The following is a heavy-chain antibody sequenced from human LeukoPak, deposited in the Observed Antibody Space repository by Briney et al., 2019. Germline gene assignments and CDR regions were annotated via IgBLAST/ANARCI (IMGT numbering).Heavy chain of an antibody. CDR2: IWYDGSNT. J-gene: IGHJ3*01. CDR3: ARVLSDLRDDSFDV. V-gene: IGHV3-33*08. CDR1: AFTFNSYG. Sequence: GGSLRLSCAASAFTFNSYGMHWVRQAPGKGLEWVALIWYDGSNTNYADSVKGRFTISRDNSKNTLYLQLNSLRAEDTAVYYCARVLSDLRDDSFDVWGQGTMVTVSS.